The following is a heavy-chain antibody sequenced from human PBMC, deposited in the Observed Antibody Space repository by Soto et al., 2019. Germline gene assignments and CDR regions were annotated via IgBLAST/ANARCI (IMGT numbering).Heavy chain of an antibody. CDR3: ARGDCSAAGCYIHYYYGMDV. D-gene: IGHD2-2*02. J-gene: IGHJ6*02. CDR2: IDRSGGTS. CDR1: GFTFRNYA. Sequence: GGSLRLSCAAAGFTFRNYAMSWVRQAPGKGLEWVSAIDRSGGTSYYADSVKGRFTISRDNAKNTLYLQMNSLRADDTAVYHCARGDCSAAGCYIHYYYGMDVWGQGTTVTVSS. V-gene: IGHV3-23*01.